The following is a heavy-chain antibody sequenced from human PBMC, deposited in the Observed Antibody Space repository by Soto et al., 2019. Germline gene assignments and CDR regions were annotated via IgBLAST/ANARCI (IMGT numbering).Heavy chain of an antibody. V-gene: IGHV3-30-3*01. Sequence: GGSLRLSCAASGFTFSSYAMHWVRQAPGKGLEWVAVISYDGSNKYYADSVKGRFTISRDNSKNALYLQMNSLRAEDTAVYYCARDRYFDYWGQGTLVSVSS. J-gene: IGHJ4*02. CDR1: GFTFSSYA. CDR2: ISYDGSNK. CDR3: ARDRYFDY.